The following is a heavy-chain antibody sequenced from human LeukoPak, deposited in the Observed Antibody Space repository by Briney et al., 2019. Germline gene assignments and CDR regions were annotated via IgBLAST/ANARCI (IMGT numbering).Heavy chain of an antibody. Sequence: GGSLRLSCTASGFTFSSYGMHWVRQAPGKGLEWVTFIRYDGSHKYYADSVKGRFTISRDNSKSTLYLQMNSLRAEDTAVYYCARVLRYFDWYADYWGQGTLVTVSS. CDR1: GFTFSSYG. CDR3: ARVLRYFDWYADY. D-gene: IGHD3-9*01. CDR2: IRYDGSHK. J-gene: IGHJ4*02. V-gene: IGHV3-30*02.